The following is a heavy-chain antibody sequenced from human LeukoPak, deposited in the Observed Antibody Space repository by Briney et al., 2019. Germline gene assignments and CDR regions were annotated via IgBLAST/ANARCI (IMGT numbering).Heavy chain of an antibody. D-gene: IGHD3-3*01. Sequence: PSETLSLTCAVYGGSFSGYYWSWIRQPPGKGLEWIGEINHSGSTNYNPSLKSRVTISVDTSKNQFSLKLSSVTAADTAVYYCARAYDFWNWFDPWGQGTLVTVSS. CDR2: INHSGST. CDR3: ARAYDFWNWFDP. V-gene: IGHV4-34*01. J-gene: IGHJ5*02. CDR1: GGSFSGYY.